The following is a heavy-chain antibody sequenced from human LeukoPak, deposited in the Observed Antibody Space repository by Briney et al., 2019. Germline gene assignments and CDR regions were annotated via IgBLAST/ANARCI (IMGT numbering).Heavy chain of an antibody. Sequence: PGGTRRLSCAAAGFIFRSYAMDWVRQAPGQGLEGDAIIWNDGSNENYADSVKGRFTISRDNSKNTLYLQMNTLRAEDTAVYYCARVDTAMGSMDYWGQGTLVTVSS. CDR3: ARVDTAMGSMDY. CDR2: IWNDGSNE. V-gene: IGHV3-33*01. D-gene: IGHD5-18*01. CDR1: GFIFRSYA. J-gene: IGHJ4*02.